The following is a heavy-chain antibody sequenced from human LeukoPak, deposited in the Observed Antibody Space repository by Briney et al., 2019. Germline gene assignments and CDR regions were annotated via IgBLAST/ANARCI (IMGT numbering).Heavy chain of an antibody. CDR2: IYYSGST. V-gene: IGHV4-30-4*01. CDR3: ARDTPPNWFDP. J-gene: IGHJ5*02. CDR1: GGSISSGDYY. Sequence: SETLSLTCTVSGGSISSGDYYWSWVRQPPGKGLEWIGYIYYSGSTYYNPSLKSRVTISVDTPKNQFSLKLSSVTAADTAVYYCARDTPPNWFDPWGQGTLVTVSS.